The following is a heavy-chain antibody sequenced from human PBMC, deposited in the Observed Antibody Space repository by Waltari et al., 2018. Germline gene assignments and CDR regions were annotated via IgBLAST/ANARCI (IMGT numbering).Heavy chain of an antibody. CDR1: GGSISSYY. V-gene: IGHV4-4*07. Sequence: QVQLQESGPGLVKPSETLSLTCTVSGGSISSYYWSWIRQPAGKGLEWIGRIYTSGSTNYNPSLKSRVTMSVDTSKNQFSLKLSSVTAADTAVYYCAREGEGGIYYYYYMDVWGKGTTVTISS. CDR2: IYTSGST. D-gene: IGHD3-10*01. J-gene: IGHJ6*03. CDR3: AREGEGGIYYYYYMDV.